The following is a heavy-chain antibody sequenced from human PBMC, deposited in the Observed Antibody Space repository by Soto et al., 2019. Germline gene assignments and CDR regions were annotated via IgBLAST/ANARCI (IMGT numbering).Heavy chain of an antibody. Sequence: GGSLRLSCAASGFTFTRYSINWVRQAPGKGLEWVSSISSTTNYIYYGDSMKGRFTISRDNAKNSLHLEMNSLRAEDTAVYYCARESEDLTSNFDYWGRGTLVTVSS. CDR2: ISSTTNYI. CDR1: GFTFTRYS. CDR3: ARESEDLTSNFDY. J-gene: IGHJ4*02. V-gene: IGHV3-21*06.